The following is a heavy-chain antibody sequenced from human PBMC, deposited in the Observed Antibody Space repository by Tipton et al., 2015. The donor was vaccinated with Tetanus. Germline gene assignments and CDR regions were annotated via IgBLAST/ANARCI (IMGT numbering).Heavy chain of an antibody. CDR2: IYYSGST. D-gene: IGHD5-18*01. V-gene: IGHV4-59*12. CDR3: ARAPYTSPGKYYFDY. Sequence: PGLVKPSETLSLTCSVSGGSISSYFWSWIRQSPGQGLEWIGLIYYSGSTSYNPSIMSRVTMSVDLSNNQFSLSLRFGSAADTAGYYCARAPYTSPGKYYFDYWGQGILVTVSS. J-gene: IGHJ4*02. CDR1: GGSISSYF.